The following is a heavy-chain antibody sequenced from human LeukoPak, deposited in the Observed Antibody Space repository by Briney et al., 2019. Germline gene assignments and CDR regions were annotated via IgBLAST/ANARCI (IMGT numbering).Heavy chain of an antibody. J-gene: IGHJ4*02. V-gene: IGHV3-30-3*01. CDR3: ARARRERWHDY. D-gene: IGHD5-24*01. Sequence: GGSLRLSCAASGFTFSSYAMHWVRQAPGKGLEWVAVISYDGSNKYYADSVKGRFTISRDNSKNTLYLQMNSLRAEDTAVYYCARARRERWHDYWGQGTLVTVFS. CDR2: ISYDGSNK. CDR1: GFTFSSYA.